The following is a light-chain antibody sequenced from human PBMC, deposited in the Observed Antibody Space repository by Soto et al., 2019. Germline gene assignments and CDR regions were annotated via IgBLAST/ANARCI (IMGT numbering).Light chain of an antibody. CDR3: GTWDNSLSAYV. CDR1: SSNIGNNY. J-gene: IGLJ1*01. Sequence: QSALTQPPSVSAAPGQKVTISCSGSSSNIGNNYVSWYQQLPGTAPKLLIYDDNKRPPGIPDRFSGSKSGTSATLGITGLQTGDEADYYCGTWDNSLSAYVFGTGTKVTVL. V-gene: IGLV1-51*01. CDR2: DDN.